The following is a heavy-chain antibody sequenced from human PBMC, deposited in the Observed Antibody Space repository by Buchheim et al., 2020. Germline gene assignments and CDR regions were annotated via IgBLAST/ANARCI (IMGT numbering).Heavy chain of an antibody. CDR1: GYTFGSHY. V-gene: IGHV1-46*01. J-gene: IGHJ4*02. Sequence: QVQLVQSGAEVKKPGASVKVSCKASGYTFGSHYMHGVRQAPGQGLEWMGIINPSGDSTGYAQKFQGRVTMTRDTSTSTVYMELSSLGYKDTAVNYWARGASGSYYGSFDYWGQGTL. CDR2: INPSGDST. D-gene: IGHD1-26*01. CDR3: ARGASGSYYGSFDY.